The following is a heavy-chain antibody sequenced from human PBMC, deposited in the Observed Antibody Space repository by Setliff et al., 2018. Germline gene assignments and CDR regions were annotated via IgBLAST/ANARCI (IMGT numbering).Heavy chain of an antibody. CDR2: IKQDGGEK. CDR3: ASTQRGTSSEC. CDR1: GFTFSNYW. V-gene: IGHV3-7*03. Sequence: ESLKISCAASGFTFSNYWMSWVRQAPGKGLEWVANIKQDGGEKYYVDSVKGRFTISRDNAKNSLYLQMNSLRAEDTAVYYCASTQRGTSSECWGQGTLVTVSS. J-gene: IGHJ4*02. D-gene: IGHD6-6*01.